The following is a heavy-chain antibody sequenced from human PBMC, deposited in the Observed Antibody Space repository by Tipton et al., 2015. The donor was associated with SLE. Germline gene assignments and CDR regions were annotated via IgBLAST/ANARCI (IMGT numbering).Heavy chain of an antibody. CDR1: GYSISSGYY. CDR3: AKAPGLERDYYYYYYMDV. J-gene: IGHJ6*03. D-gene: IGHD3/OR15-3a*01. V-gene: IGHV4-38-2*02. CDR2: IFFNGNT. Sequence: TLSLTCTVSGYSISSGYYWGWIRQPPGKGLEWIGNIFFNGNTYYTPSLKGRVTISLDTSKNQFSLKLSSVTAADTAVYYCAKAPGLERDYYYYYYMDVWGKGTTVTVSS.